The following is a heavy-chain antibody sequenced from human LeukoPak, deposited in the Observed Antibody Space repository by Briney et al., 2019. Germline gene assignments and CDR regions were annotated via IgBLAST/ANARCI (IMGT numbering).Heavy chain of an antibody. CDR1: GYTFTSYA. V-gene: IGHV1-3*01. CDR2: INAGNGNT. CDR3: ARALPSPLYAPLQWLRAFDY. J-gene: IGHJ4*02. Sequence: ASVKVSCKASGYTFTSYAMHWVRQAPGQRLEWMGWINAGNGNTKYSQKFQGRVTITRDTSASTAYMELSSLRSEDTAVYYCARALPSPLYAPLQWLRAFDYWGQGTLVTVSS. D-gene: IGHD5-12*01.